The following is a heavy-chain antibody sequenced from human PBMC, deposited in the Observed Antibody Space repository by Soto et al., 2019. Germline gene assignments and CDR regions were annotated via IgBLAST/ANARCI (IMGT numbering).Heavy chain of an antibody. CDR2: INAGNGNT. CDR3: ARADGYCSGGSCSDY. D-gene: IGHD2-15*01. Sequence: GASVKVSCKASGYSFTSYAMHWVRQAPGQRLEWMGWINAGNGNTKYSQKNQGRVTITRDTSASTAYMELSSLRSEDTAVYYCARADGYCSGGSCSDYWGQGTLVTVSS. V-gene: IGHV1-3*01. CDR1: GYSFTSYA. J-gene: IGHJ4*02.